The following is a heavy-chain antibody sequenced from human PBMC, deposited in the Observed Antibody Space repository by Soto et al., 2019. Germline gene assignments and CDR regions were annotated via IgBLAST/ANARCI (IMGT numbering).Heavy chain of an antibody. D-gene: IGHD1-26*01. J-gene: IGHJ6*02. V-gene: IGHV3-15*01. CDR2: IKSKTDGGRA. CDR3: TTDIGIYGLDI. CDR1: RFSFPNVW. Sequence: EVQLVESGGGFVQPGGSLRLSCVASRFSFPNVWLSWVRQAPGKGPEWVGRIKSKTDGGRADYAAPVKGRFTISRTDSQNTLYLHMDSRKTEDTALYHWTTDIGIYGLDIWGQGTTVTVSS.